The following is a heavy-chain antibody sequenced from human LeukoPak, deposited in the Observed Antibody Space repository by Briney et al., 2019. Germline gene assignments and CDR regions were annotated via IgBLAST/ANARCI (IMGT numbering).Heavy chain of an antibody. Sequence: TSETLSLTCTVSGGSISSSSYYWGWIRQPPGKGLEWIGSIYYSGSTYYNPSLKSRVTISVDPSKTQFSLKLSSVPAADTAVYYCARGEMEDIVVVVAARWFDPWGQGTLVTVSS. CDR2: IYYSGST. D-gene: IGHD2-15*01. CDR3: ARGEMEDIVVVVAARWFDP. J-gene: IGHJ5*02. CDR1: GGSISSSSYY. V-gene: IGHV4-39*07.